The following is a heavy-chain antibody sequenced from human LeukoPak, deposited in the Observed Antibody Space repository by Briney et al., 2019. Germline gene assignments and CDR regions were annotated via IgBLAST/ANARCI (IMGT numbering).Heavy chain of an antibody. V-gene: IGHV4-4*07. CDR2: IYTSGST. CDR1: GGSISSYN. J-gene: IGHJ3*02. D-gene: IGHD2-15*01. CDR3: SEGVASAKNGGRYAFDI. Sequence: SGTLCLTCAVSGGSISSYNWSWIRQPPGKGLEWVGRIYTSGSTTYNPSLTSRVTTSVDTSTNKFSLKLSSVTRAGTAVYYCSEGVASAKNGGRYAFDICGQGTMATVSS.